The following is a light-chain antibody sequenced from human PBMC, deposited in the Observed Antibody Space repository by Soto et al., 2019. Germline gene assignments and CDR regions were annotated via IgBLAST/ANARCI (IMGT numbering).Light chain of an antibody. V-gene: IGKV2-28*01. CDR3: MQALQTPCT. CDR2: LGS. CDR1: QSLLHSNGYNY. Sequence: PLSLPVTPGEPASISCRSSQSLLHSNGYNYLDWYLQKPGQSPQLLIYLGSNRASGVPDRFSGSGSGTDFTLKISRVEAEDVGVYYCMQALQTPCTFGQGTKVDIK. J-gene: IGKJ1*01.